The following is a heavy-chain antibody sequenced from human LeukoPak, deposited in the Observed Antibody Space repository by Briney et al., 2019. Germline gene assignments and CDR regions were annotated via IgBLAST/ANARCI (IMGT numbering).Heavy chain of an antibody. J-gene: IGHJ4*02. Sequence: GGSLRLSCAASGFMFSNYWMHWVRQAPGKGLVWVSRINTDGSSTNYADSVTGRFTISRDNAENTLYLQMNSLRAEDTAIYYCVKDMAGNYDYWGRGTLVTVSS. CDR2: INTDGSST. CDR1: GFMFSNYW. CDR3: VKDMAGNYDY. D-gene: IGHD4-11*01. V-gene: IGHV3-74*01.